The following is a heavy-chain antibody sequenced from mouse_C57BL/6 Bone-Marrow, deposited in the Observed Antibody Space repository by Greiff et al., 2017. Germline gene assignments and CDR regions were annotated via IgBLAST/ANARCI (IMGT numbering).Heavy chain of an antibody. J-gene: IGHJ4*01. V-gene: IGHV5-17*01. Sequence: EVKLMESGGGLVKPGGSLKLSCAASGFTFSDYGMHWVRQAPEKGLEWVAYISSGSSTIYYADTVKGRFTISRDNAKNTLFLQMTSLRSEDTAMYYCAREGWLLLYYAMDYWGQGTLVTVSS. CDR2: ISSGSSTI. CDR1: GFTFSDYG. CDR3: AREGWLLLYYAMDY. D-gene: IGHD2-3*01.